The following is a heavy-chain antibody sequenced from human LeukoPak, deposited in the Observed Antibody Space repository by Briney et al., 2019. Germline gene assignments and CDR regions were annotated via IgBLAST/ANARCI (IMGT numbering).Heavy chain of an antibody. V-gene: IGHV3-30*18. CDR3: AKDGNSFTGYSSSWYPVY. J-gene: IGHJ4*02. CDR2: ISYDGSNK. CDR1: GFTFSSYG. D-gene: IGHD6-13*01. Sequence: GGTLRLSCAASGFTFSSYGMHWVRQAPGKGLEWVAVISYDGSNKYYADSVKGRFTISRDNSKNTPYLQMNSLRAEDTAVYYCAKDGNSFTGYSSSWYPVYWGQGTLVTVSS.